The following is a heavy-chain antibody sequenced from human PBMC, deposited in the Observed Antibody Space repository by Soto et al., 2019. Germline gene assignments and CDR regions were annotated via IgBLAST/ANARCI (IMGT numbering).Heavy chain of an antibody. CDR1: GYTFTSYG. V-gene: IGHV1-18*01. CDR2: ISAYNGNT. CDR3: ARPMLSDYHKYGGHSDY. Sequence: ASVKVSCKASGYTFTSYGISWVRQAPGQGLEWMGWISAYNGNTNYAQKLQGRVTMTTDTSTSTAYMELRSLRSDDTAVYYCARPMLSDYHKYGGHSDYWGQGTLVTVSS. J-gene: IGHJ4*02. D-gene: IGHD2-8*01.